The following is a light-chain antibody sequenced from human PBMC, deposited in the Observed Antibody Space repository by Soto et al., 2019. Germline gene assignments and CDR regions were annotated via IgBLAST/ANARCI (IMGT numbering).Light chain of an antibody. CDR3: QQYGSSPLYT. J-gene: IGKJ2*01. Sequence: EIVLTQSPGTLSLSPGERATLSCRASHSVSSSYLAWYQQKPGQAPRLLIYGASSRATGIPDRFSGSGSGRDFTLTISRLEPEDFAVYYCQQYGSSPLYTFGQRTKLESK. CDR2: GAS. V-gene: IGKV3-20*01. CDR1: HSVSSSY.